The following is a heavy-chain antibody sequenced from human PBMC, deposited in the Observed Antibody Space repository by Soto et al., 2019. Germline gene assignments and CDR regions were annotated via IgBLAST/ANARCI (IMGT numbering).Heavy chain of an antibody. CDR3: ARLRRADAGAYYSDV. D-gene: IGHD3-10*01. J-gene: IGHJ6*02. CDR1: GGSISSSSYY. Sequence: ASETLSLTCTVSGGSISSSSYYWGWIRQPPGKGLEWIGSIYYSGSTYYNPSLKSRVTISVDTSKNQFSLKPSSVTAADTAVYYCARLRRADAGAYYSDVWGQGTTVTVSS. V-gene: IGHV4-39*01. CDR2: IYYSGST.